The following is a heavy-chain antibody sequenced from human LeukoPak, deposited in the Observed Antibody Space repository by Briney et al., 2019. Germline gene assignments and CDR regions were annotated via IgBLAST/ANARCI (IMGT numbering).Heavy chain of an antibody. CDR1: GFTFSSYG. J-gene: IGHJ6*02. CDR3: ARDFKIAAAGSINDYYYYGMDV. CDR2: IWYDGSNK. Sequence: GGSLRLSCAASGFTFSSYGMHWVRQAPGKGLEWVAVIWYDGSNKYYADSVKGRFTISRDNFKNTLYLQMNSLRAEDTAVYYCARDFKIAAAGSINDYYYYGMDVWGQGTTVTVSS. V-gene: IGHV3-33*01. D-gene: IGHD6-13*01.